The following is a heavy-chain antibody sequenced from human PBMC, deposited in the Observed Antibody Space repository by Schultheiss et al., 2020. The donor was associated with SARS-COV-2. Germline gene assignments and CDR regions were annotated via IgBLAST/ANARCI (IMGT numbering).Heavy chain of an antibody. CDR3: ASPGCSSTSCYTNEDHTYDLPAPFDY. CDR1: GGTFSGYA. V-gene: IGHV1-69*13. CDR2: IIPMFGTA. Sequence: SVKVSCKASGGTFSGYAVSWVRQAPGQGLEWMGGIIPMFGTASYAQMLQGRVTITADESTSTAYMELSSLRSEDTAVYYCASPGCSSTSCYTNEDHTYDLPAPFDYWGQGTLVTVSS. D-gene: IGHD2-2*02. J-gene: IGHJ4*02.